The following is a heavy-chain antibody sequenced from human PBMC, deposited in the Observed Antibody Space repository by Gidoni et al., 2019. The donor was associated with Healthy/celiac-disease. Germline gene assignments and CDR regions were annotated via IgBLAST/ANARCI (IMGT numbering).Heavy chain of an antibody. D-gene: IGHD6-6*01. CDR3: ARDEIAARFLEPYPMDV. Sequence: QVQLVESGGGVVQPGRSLRLSCAASGFTFRSYAMHWVRQAPGKGLEWVAVISYDGSNKYYADSVKGRFTISRDNSKNTLYLQMNSLRAEDTAVYYCARDEIAARFLEPYPMDVWGKGTTVTVSS. V-gene: IGHV3-30-3*01. CDR2: ISYDGSNK. CDR1: GFTFRSYA. J-gene: IGHJ6*03.